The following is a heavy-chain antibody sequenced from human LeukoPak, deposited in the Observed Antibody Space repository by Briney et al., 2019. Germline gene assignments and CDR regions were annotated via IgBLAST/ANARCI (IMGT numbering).Heavy chain of an antibody. D-gene: IGHD3-9*01. CDR3: AKGGSRHYDILTGYYPSYYFDY. J-gene: IGHJ4*02. CDR1: GFTFSSCA. V-gene: IGHV3-23*01. CDR2: ISGSGGST. Sequence: AGGSLRLSCAASGFTFSSCAMSCVRQAPGKGLEWVSAISGSGGSTYYADSVKGRFTLSRDNSKNTLYLQKNRLRAEDTALYYSAKGGSRHYDILTGYYPSYYFDYWSQGTLVTV.